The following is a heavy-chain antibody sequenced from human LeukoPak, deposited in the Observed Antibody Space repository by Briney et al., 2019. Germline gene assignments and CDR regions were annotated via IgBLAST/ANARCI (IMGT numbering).Heavy chain of an antibody. Sequence: GGSLRLSCAASGFTFSSYWMSWVRQAPGKGLEWVANIKEDGSEKYYVDSVKGRFTISRDNAKNSLYLQMDRLRAEDTAVYYCARYSGTFRRFDYWGQGSLITVSS. CDR1: GFTFSSYW. CDR3: ARYSGTFRRFDY. D-gene: IGHD1-26*01. CDR2: IKEDGSEK. V-gene: IGHV3-7*01. J-gene: IGHJ4*02.